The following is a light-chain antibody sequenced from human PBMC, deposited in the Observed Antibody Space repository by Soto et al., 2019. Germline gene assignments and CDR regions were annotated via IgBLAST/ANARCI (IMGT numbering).Light chain of an antibody. V-gene: IGKV1-39*01. Sequence: DIQMTQSPSTLSASVGANVTIPCRASQSLNGWLAWYLQKPGKAPKLLIYAASNLQSGVPSRFSGSGSGTDFTLTISSLQPEDFATYFCQQSYSTPPWTFGQGTKVDI. CDR1: QSLNGW. J-gene: IGKJ1*01. CDR2: AAS. CDR3: QQSYSTPPWT.